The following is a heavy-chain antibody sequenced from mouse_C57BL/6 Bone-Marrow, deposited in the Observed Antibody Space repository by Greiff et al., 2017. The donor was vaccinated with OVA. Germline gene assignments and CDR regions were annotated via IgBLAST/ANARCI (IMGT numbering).Heavy chain of an antibody. D-gene: IGHD1-1*01. CDR1: GYTFTDYY. CDR3: ARCYGSSYGY. J-gene: IGHJ3*01. V-gene: IGHV1-26*01. Sequence: VQLQQSGPELVKPGASVKISCKASGYTFTDYYMNWVKQSHGKSLEWIGDINPNNGGTSYNQKFKGKATLTVDKSSSTAYMELRSLTSEDSAVYYCARCYGSSYGYWGQGTLVTVSA. CDR2: INPNNGGT.